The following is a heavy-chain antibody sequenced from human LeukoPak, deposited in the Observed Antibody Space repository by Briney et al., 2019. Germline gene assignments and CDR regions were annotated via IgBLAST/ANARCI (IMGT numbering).Heavy chain of an antibody. CDR3: ARDGSYGSIKD. V-gene: IGHV4-39*07. J-gene: IGHJ4*02. Sequence: PSETLSLTCTVSGGSISSSSYYWGWFRQPPGKGLEWIGSIYYSGSTYYNPSLKSRVTISVDTSKNQFSLKLSSVTAADTAVYYCARDGSYGSIKDWGQGTLVTVSS. D-gene: IGHD3-10*01. CDR2: IYYSGST. CDR1: GGSISSSSYY.